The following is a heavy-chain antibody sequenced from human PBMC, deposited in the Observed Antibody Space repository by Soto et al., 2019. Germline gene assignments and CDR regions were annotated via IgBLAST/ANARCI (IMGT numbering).Heavy chain of an antibody. Sequence: SVKVSCKASGGTFSSYAISWVRQAPGQGLEWMGGIIPIFGTANYAQKFQGRVTITADESTSTAYMELSSLRSEDTAVYYCAAVVPAAMPSDYWGQGTLVTVSS. CDR1: GGTFSSYA. V-gene: IGHV1-69*13. CDR3: AAVVPAAMPSDY. D-gene: IGHD2-2*01. J-gene: IGHJ4*02. CDR2: IIPIFGTA.